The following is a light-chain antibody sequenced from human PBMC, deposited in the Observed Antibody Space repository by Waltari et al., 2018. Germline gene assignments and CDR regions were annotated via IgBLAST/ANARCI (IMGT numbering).Light chain of an antibody. Sequence: DIQMTQSPSTLSASVGDSGTMTCRASPGSDSWLAWYQQKPGKDPRVIIYKSASLENGVPSRFSGSGVGTEFTLTIGNLQPDDFATYYCQQYDSVLLSFGGGTRVEIK. J-gene: IGKJ4*01. CDR3: QQYDSVLLS. V-gene: IGKV1-5*03. CDR2: KSA. CDR1: PGSDSW.